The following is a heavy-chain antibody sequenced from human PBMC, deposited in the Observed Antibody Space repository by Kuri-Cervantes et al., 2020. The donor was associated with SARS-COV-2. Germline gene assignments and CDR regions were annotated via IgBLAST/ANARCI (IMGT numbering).Heavy chain of an antibody. J-gene: IGHJ6*03. D-gene: IGHD3-22*01. Sequence: SETLSLTCTVSGGSISSAYYYWGWIRQPPGKGLEWIGSIYYSGDSDRNPALKSRVTISVDTSKSQFPLSLSSVTAADTAPYYCARVSINHYYDRSGYYLDVWGKGTTVTVSS. CDR1: GGSISSAYYY. CDR3: ARVSINHYYDRSGYYLDV. V-gene: IGHV4-39*06. CDR2: IYYSGDS.